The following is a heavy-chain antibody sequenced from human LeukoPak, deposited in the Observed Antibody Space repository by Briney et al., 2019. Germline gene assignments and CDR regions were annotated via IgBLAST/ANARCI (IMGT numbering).Heavy chain of an antibody. Sequence: PSETLSLTCAVSGGSISSGGYSWSWIRQPPGKGLEWIGYIYHSGSTYYNPSLKSRVTISVDRSKNQFSLKLSSVTAADTAVYYCARVNMVRDYNWFDPWGQGTLVTVSS. CDR2: IYHSGST. CDR1: GGSISSGGYS. V-gene: IGHV4-30-2*01. CDR3: ARVNMVRDYNWFDP. J-gene: IGHJ5*02. D-gene: IGHD3-10*01.